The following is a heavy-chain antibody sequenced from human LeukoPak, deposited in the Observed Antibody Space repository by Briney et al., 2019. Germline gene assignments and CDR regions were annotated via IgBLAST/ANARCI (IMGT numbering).Heavy chain of an antibody. Sequence: GSGPTLVNPTGTLTLTCTFSGFSLSNARMGVGWIRQPPERALEWLPHIFSNDEKSYSTSLKSRLTISQDTSKSQVVLTMTNMDPVHTATYYCARILGDYVDTAMVDYWGQGTLVTVSS. D-gene: IGHD5-18*01. J-gene: IGHJ4*02. V-gene: IGHV2-26*02. CDR2: IFSNDEK. CDR1: GFSLSNARMG. CDR3: ARILGDYVDTAMVDY.